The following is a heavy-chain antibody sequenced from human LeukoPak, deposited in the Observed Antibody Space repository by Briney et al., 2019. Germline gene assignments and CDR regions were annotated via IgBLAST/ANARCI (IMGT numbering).Heavy chain of an antibody. Sequence: SETLSLTCAVSGYSISSGYYWGWIRQPPGKGLEWIGSIYYSGSTYYNPSLKSRVTISVDTSKNQFSLKLSSVTAADTAVYYCAHYRTSALDIWGQGTMVTVSS. CDR1: GYSISSGYY. J-gene: IGHJ3*02. D-gene: IGHD4-11*01. V-gene: IGHV4-38-2*01. CDR2: IYYSGST. CDR3: AHYRTSALDI.